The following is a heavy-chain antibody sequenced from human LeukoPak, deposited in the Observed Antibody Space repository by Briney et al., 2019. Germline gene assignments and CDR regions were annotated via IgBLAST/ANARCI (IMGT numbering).Heavy chain of an antibody. J-gene: IGHJ6*02. CDR1: GGTFSSYA. CDR3: ARERVGSTDKQPQVAYYGMDV. CDR2: IIPVFGTA. V-gene: IGHV1-69*13. Sequence: SVKVSCKASGGTFSSYAISWVRQAPGQGLEWMGGIIPVFGTANYAQKFQGRVTMTADESTSTAYMELSSLRSEDTAVYYCARERVGSTDKQPQVAYYGMDVWGQGTTVTVSS. D-gene: IGHD1/OR15-1a*01.